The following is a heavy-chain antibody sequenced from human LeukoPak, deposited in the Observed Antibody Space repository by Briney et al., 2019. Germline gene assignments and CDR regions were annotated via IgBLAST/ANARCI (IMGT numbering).Heavy chain of an antibody. CDR1: GGSISSSSYY. CDR3: ARALRRGYSYGFYYYYMDV. J-gene: IGHJ6*03. D-gene: IGHD5-18*01. V-gene: IGHV4-39*01. CDR2: MYYSGST. Sequence: TSETLSLTCTVSGGSISSSSYYWGWIRQPPGKGLEWIGNMYYSGSTYYNPSLKSRVTISVDTSNNQFSLKLSSVTAADTAVYYCARALRRGYSYGFYYYYMDVWGKGTTVTVSS.